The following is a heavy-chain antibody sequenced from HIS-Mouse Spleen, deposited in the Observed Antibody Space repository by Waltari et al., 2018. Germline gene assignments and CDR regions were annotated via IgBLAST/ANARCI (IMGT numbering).Heavy chain of an antibody. J-gene: IGHJ2*01. D-gene: IGHD6-13*01. CDR2: IYYCGST. Sequence: QLQLQESAPGLVKPSETLSLTCTVSVCSIRSSSYYWGWIRQPPGKGLEWIGSIYYCGSTYYNPSLKSRVTISVDTSKNQFSLKLSSVTAADTAVYYCAREIPYSSSWYDWYFDLWGRGTLVTVSS. CDR1: VCSIRSSSYY. V-gene: IGHV4-39*07. CDR3: AREIPYSSSWYDWYFDL.